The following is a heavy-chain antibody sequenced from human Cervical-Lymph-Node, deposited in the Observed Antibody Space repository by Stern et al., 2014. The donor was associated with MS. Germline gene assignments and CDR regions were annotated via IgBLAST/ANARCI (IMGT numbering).Heavy chain of an antibody. J-gene: IGHJ4*02. Sequence: VQLVESGGAVVPPGRSLRLSCAASGFTFSSYGMHWVRQAPCKGLEWVTVISYDGNHKYYAASVKGRFTISRDNSKNTLHLQMNSVTPDDTAIYYCARDYEDTSMLFDHWGQGTLVTVSS. CDR3: ARDYEDTSMLFDH. CDR2: ISYDGNHK. CDR1: GFTFSSYG. D-gene: IGHD2-8*01. V-gene: IGHV3-30*03.